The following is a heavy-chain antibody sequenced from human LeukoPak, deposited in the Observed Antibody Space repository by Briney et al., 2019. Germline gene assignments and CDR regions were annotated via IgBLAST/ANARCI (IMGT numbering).Heavy chain of an antibody. Sequence: SETLSLTRAVYGGSFRGYYWSWIRQPPGKGLEWIGEINHSGSTNYNPSLKSRVTISVDTSKNQFSLKLSSVTAADTAVYYCARGYCSSTSCYTGGWFDPWGQGTLVTVSS. D-gene: IGHD2-2*02. CDR3: ARGYCSSTSCYTGGWFDP. CDR1: GGSFRGYY. V-gene: IGHV4-34*01. J-gene: IGHJ5*02. CDR2: INHSGST.